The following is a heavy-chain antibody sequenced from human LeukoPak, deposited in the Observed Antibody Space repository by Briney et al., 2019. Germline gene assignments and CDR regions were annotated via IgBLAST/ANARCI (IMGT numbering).Heavy chain of an antibody. V-gene: IGHV3-30-3*01. D-gene: IGHD3-22*01. CDR3: ARVLRVVVIKGDAFDI. J-gene: IGHJ3*02. CDR2: ISYDGSDK. CDR1: GFTFSRYV. Sequence: PGGSLRLSCAASGFTFSRYVMYWVRQAPDKGLEWVAIISYDGSDKYYADSVKGRFTISRDNSKNTLYLQMNSLRAEDTAVYYCARVLRVVVIKGDAFDIWGQGTMVTVSS.